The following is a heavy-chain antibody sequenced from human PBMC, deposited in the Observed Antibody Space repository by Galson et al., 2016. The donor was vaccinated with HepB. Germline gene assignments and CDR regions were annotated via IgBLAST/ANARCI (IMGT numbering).Heavy chain of an antibody. CDR2: ISYAGINK. Sequence: SLRLSCAASGFTFSNYGMHWVRQAPGKGLEWLAVISYAGINKYYADSVKGRFTISRDNSKNTLYLQMNSLRAEDTAVYYCAKTRLRSGELPCPSTSCFAYWGQRTLFTASS. J-gene: IGHJ4*02. CDR3: AKTRLRSGELPCPSTSCFAY. CDR1: GFTFSNYG. D-gene: IGHD3-16*02. V-gene: IGHV3-30*18.